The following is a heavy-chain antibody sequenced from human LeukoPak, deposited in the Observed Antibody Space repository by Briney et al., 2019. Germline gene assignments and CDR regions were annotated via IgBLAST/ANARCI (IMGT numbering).Heavy chain of an antibody. J-gene: IGHJ4*02. CDR2: MNPNSGNT. CDR1: GDIFTSYD. CDR3: ARVRAKRGYSYGFDY. Sequence: ASVKVSCKASGDIFTSYDINWVRQATGQGLEWMGWMNPNSGNTGYAQKFQGRVTMTRNTSISTAYMELSSLRSEDTAVYYCARVRAKRGYSYGFDYWGQGTLVTVSS. D-gene: IGHD5-18*01. V-gene: IGHV1-8*01.